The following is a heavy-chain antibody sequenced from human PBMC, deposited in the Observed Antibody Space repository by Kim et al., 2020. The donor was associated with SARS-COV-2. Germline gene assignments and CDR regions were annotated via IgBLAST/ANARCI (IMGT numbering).Heavy chain of an antibody. CDR3: VRGVVGAGWDNWFDP. CDR2: INHSGGT. D-gene: IGHD2-15*01. Sequence: SETLSLTCNVYSGSLSDYYWTWIRQPPGKGLEWIGEINHSGGTNYNTSLRGRVTILVETSKRQFSRKLSSGTVAETAVYYVVRGVVGAGWDNWFDPWGQG. CDR1: SGSLSDYY. J-gene: IGHJ5*02. V-gene: IGHV4-34*01.